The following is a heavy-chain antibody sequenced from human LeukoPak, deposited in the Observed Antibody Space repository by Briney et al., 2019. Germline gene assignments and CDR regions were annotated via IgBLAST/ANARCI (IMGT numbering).Heavy chain of an antibody. D-gene: IGHD1-1*01. Sequence: SETLSLTCTVSGGSISSYYWSWIRQPPGKGLEWIGYIYYSGSTNYNPSLKSRVTISVDTSKNQFSLKLSSVTAADTAVYYCACAGARTTASWFDPWGQGTLVTVSS. CDR1: GGSISSYY. CDR3: ACAGARTTASWFDP. J-gene: IGHJ5*02. V-gene: IGHV4-59*08. CDR2: IYYSGST.